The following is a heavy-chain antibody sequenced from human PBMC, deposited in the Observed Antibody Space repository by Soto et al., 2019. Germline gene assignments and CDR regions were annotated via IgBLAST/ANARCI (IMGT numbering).Heavy chain of an antibody. D-gene: IGHD4-4*01. V-gene: IGHV1-69*13. J-gene: IGHJ6*02. CDR3: ARGATVTRQYFYCMDV. CDR1: GGYFSNYA. CDR2: IIPMFGTA. Sequence: VKVSSKTSGGYFSNYAISWVRQAPGQGLEGMGAIIPMFGTANYAQMFQGRVTITADESTNTSYMDVRSLRSAVSAVYYCARGATVTRQYFYCMDVWGQGTRVTVSS.